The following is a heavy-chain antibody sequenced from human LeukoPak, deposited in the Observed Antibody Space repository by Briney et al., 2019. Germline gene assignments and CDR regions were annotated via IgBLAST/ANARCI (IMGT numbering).Heavy chain of an antibody. CDR1: GFTVSSNY. CDR2: IYSGGST. J-gene: IGHJ4*02. V-gene: IGHV3-66*02. Sequence: GGSLRLSCAASGFTVSSNYMSWVRQAPGKGPEWVSVIYSGGSTYYADSVKGRFTISRDNSKNTLYLQMNSLRAEDTAVYYCARDTHPFSFDYWGQGTLVTVSS. CDR3: ARDTHPFSFDY.